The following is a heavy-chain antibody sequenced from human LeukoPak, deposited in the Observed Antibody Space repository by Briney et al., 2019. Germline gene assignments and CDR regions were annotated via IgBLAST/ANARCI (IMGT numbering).Heavy chain of an antibody. D-gene: IGHD1-26*01. Sequence: SVTVSCLASGFTYTSSAMQWVRQARGQRLGWIGWIVFCSGNTNAAQMFQERVTITRDMSTSTAYMELSSLRSEDTAVYYCAAVPISPLIVGATPGYWGQGTLVTVSS. V-gene: IGHV1-58*02. CDR2: IVFCSGNT. CDR1: GFTYTSSA. J-gene: IGHJ4*02. CDR3: AAVPISPLIVGATPGY.